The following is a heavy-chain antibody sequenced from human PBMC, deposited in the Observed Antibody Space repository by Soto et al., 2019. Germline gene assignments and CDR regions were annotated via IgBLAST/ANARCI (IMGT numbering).Heavy chain of an antibody. J-gene: IGHJ6*02. CDR2: VYYSGDT. CDR1: GGSISSDY. V-gene: IGHV4-59*01. CDR3: ARLSGQYHSYYFGMDV. Sequence: SETLSLTCTVSGGSISSDYWNWIRQSPAKGLEWIGYVYYSGDTNYNPSLKSRVTISVATSKTQFSLTLSSVTAADTAVYYCARLSGQYHSYYFGMDVWGQGTTVTVS.